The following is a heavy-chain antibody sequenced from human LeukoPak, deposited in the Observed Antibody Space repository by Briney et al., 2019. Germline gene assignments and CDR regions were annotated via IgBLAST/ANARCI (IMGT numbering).Heavy chain of an antibody. V-gene: IGHV3-48*03. CDR1: GFTFSSYE. J-gene: IGHJ6*04. D-gene: IGHD2-8*01. CDR3: ARGGGVYYYYYGMDV. Sequence: PGGSPRLSCAASGFTFSSYEMNWVRQAPGKGLEWVSYISSSGSTINYADSVKGRFTISRDNAKNSLYLQMNSLRAEDTAVYYCARGGGVYYYYYGMDVWGKGTTVIVSS. CDR2: ISSSGSTI.